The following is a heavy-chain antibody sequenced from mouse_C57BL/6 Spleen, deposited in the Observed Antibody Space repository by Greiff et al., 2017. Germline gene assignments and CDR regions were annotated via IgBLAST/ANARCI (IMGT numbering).Heavy chain of an antibody. CDR2: IDPENGDT. CDR3: TLTTVVVYWYFDG. J-gene: IGHJ1*03. V-gene: IGHV14-4*01. CDR1: GFNIKDDY. Sequence: EVQLQQSGAELVRPGASVKLSCTASGFNIKDDYMHWVKQRPEQGLEWIGWIDPENGDTEYASKFQGKATITADTSSNTAYLQLSSLTSEDTAVYYGTLTTVVVYWYFDGWGTGTTVTVSS. D-gene: IGHD1-1*01.